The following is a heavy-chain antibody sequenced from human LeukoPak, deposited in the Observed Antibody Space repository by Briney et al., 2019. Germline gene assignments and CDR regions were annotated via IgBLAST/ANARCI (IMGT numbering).Heavy chain of an antibody. J-gene: IGHJ3*01. Sequence: ASVKVSCKASGYTFNDYYIHWVRQAPGQGLEWMGWINTNTGNPTYAQGFTGRFVFSLDTSVSTAYLQINSLKAEDTAVYYCARDTDYAFDVWGQGTMVTVSS. CDR1: GYTFNDYY. V-gene: IGHV7-4-1*02. CDR2: INTNTGNP. CDR3: ARDTDYAFDV.